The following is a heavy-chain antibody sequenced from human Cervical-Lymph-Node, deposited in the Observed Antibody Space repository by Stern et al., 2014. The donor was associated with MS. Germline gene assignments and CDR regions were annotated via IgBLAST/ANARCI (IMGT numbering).Heavy chain of an antibody. Sequence: QLQLQESGPGLVKPSETLSLTCTVSGDSMSGYYWSWIRQPPGKGLEWIGLIYYSGSTNYNPSLKSRVTISVDTSKNQFSLKLSSVTAADTALYYCARQPQLRGRSEWFDPWGQGTLVTVSS. CDR1: GDSMSGYY. D-gene: IGHD1-1*01. CDR2: IYYSGST. V-gene: IGHV4-59*08. J-gene: IGHJ5*02. CDR3: ARQPQLRGRSEWFDP.